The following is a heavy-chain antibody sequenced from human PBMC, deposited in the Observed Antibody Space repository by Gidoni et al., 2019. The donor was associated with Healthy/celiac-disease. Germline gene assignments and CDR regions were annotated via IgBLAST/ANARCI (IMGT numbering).Heavy chain of an antibody. CDR2: ISSSGSTI. CDR3: ARCEGWPALLYYGMDV. J-gene: IGHJ6*02. V-gene: IGHV3-48*03. Sequence: EVQLVESGGGLVQPGGSLRLSCAASGFTFSSYEMNWVRQAPGKGLEWVSYISSSGSTIYYADSVKGRFTISRDNAKNSLYLQMNSLRAEDTAVYYCARCEGWPALLYYGMDVWGQGTTVTVSS. D-gene: IGHD2-15*01. CDR1: GFTFSSYE.